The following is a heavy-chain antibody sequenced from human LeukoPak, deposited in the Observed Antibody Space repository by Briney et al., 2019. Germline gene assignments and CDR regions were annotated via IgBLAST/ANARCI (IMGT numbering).Heavy chain of an antibody. CDR2: IGTGGDS. V-gene: IGHV3-13*01. Sequence: GGSLRLSCAASGFTFSSYDMHWVRHATGKGLEWVSSIGTGGDSYYPGSVKGRFTISRENAKNSLYLQMNSLRAGDTAVYYCARGPYSSGYHLDYWGQGTLVTVSS. CDR3: ARGPYSSGYHLDY. D-gene: IGHD3-22*01. CDR1: GFTFSSYD. J-gene: IGHJ4*02.